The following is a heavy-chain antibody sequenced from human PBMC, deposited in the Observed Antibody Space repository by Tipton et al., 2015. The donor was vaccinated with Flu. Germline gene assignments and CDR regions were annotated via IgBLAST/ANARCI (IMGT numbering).Heavy chain of an antibody. CDR2: INPSGEST. CDR3: ARDRGYSYGPPHFDY. J-gene: IGHJ4*02. V-gene: IGHV1-46*01. Sequence: QLVQSGAEVKKPGASVKVSCKASGYTFTSYYMHWVRQAPGQGLEWMGIINPSGESTSYAQKFQGRVTMTRDTSTSTVYMELSSLRSEDTAVYYCARDRGYSYGPPHFDYWGQGTLVTVSS. CDR1: GYTFTSYY. D-gene: IGHD5-18*01.